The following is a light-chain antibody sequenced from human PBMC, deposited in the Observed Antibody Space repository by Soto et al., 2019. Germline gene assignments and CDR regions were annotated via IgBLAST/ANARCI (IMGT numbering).Light chain of an antibody. V-gene: IGLV2-14*01. CDR2: DVS. CDR1: SSDVGGYNY. Sequence: QSALTQPASVSGSPGQSITISCTGTSSDVGGYNYVSWYQQHPGKAPKLMLYDVSNRPSGVSNRFSGSNSGNTASLTISGLQAEDEADYYCSSYTSSSTLVVFGGGTKVTVL. CDR3: SSYTSSSTLVV. J-gene: IGLJ2*01.